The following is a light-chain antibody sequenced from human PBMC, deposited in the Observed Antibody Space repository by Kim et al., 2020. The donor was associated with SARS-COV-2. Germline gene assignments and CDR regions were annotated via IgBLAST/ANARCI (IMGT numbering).Light chain of an antibody. CDR3: QVWDTNTDHHV. Sequence: PGETARITCGGTNIGSKSVHWYQQRPGRAPVLVIYYDRDRPSGIRERFSGSNSGNTATLTISGVEAGDEADYYCQVWDTNTDHHVFGSGTKVTVL. CDR2: YDR. V-gene: IGLV3-21*01. J-gene: IGLJ1*01. CDR1: NIGSKS.